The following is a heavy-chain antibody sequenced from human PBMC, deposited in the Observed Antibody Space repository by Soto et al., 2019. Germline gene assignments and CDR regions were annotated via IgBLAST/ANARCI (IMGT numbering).Heavy chain of an antibody. CDR3: ARASREVFGVVRDYYYGMDV. J-gene: IGHJ6*02. V-gene: IGHV4-59*01. D-gene: IGHD3-3*01. CDR1: GGSISSYY. Sequence: SETLSLTCTVSGGSISSYYWSWIRQPPGKGLEWIGYIYYSGSTNYNPSLKSRVTISVDASKNQFSLKLSSVTAADTAVYYCARASREVFGVVRDYYYGMDVWGQGTTVTVSS. CDR2: IYYSGST.